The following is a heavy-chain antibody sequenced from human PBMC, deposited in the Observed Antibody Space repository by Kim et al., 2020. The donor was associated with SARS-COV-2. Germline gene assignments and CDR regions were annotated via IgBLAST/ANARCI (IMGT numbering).Heavy chain of an antibody. CDR3: ARPAGSGSYYKIGWFDP. Sequence: SETLSLTCTVSGGSISSSSYYWGWIRQPPGKGLEWIGSIYYSGSTYYNPSLKSRVTISVDTSKNQFSLKLSSVTAADTAVYYCARPAGSGSYYKIGWFDPWGQGTLVTVSS. D-gene: IGHD3-10*01. CDR2: IYYSGST. J-gene: IGHJ5*02. V-gene: IGHV4-39*01. CDR1: GGSISSSSYY.